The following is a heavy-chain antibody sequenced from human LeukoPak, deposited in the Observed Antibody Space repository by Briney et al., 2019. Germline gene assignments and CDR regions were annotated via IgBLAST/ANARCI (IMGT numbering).Heavy chain of an antibody. Sequence: GGSLRLSCAASGFTFSSYSMNWVRQAPGKGLEWVSLISSISSYIYYADSVKGRFTISRDNAKNSLYLQMNSLRAEDTAVYYCARYRYCSSTSCYVDYWGQGTLVTVSS. CDR2: ISSISSYI. CDR3: ARYRYCSSTSCYVDY. J-gene: IGHJ4*02. D-gene: IGHD2-2*01. CDR1: GFTFSSYS. V-gene: IGHV3-21*05.